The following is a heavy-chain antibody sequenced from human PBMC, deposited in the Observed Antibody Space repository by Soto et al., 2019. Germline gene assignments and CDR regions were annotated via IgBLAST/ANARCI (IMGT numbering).Heavy chain of an antibody. V-gene: IGHV3-30-3*01. CDR2: ISYDGSNK. CDR3: ARMYYYDSSGYYSAFDI. J-gene: IGHJ3*02. D-gene: IGHD3-22*01. CDR1: GFTFSSYA. Sequence: PGESLKISCAASGFTFSSYAMSWVRQAPGKGLEWVSVISYDGSNKYYADSVKGRFTISRDNSKNTLYLQMNSLRAEDTAVYYCARMYYYDSSGYYSAFDIWGQGTMVTVSS.